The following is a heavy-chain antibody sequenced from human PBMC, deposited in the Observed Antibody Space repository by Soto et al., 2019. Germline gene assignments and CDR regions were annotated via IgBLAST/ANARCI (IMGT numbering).Heavy chain of an antibody. J-gene: IGHJ3*02. D-gene: IGHD5-18*01. CDR2: ISYDGSNK. Sequence: GGSLRLSCAASGFTFSSYGMHWVRQAPGKGLEWVAVISYDGSNKYYADSVKGRFTISRDNSKNTLYLQMNSLRAEDTAVYYCAKDAVQLWWDSYDGFDIWGQGTMVTVSS. CDR1: GFTFSSYG. CDR3: AKDAVQLWWDSYDGFDI. V-gene: IGHV3-30*18.